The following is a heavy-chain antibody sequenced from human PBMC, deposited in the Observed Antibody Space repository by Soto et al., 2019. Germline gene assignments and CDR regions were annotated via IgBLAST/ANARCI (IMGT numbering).Heavy chain of an antibody. D-gene: IGHD2-15*01. CDR1: GFTFSDYY. CDR2: ISSSSSYT. J-gene: IGHJ6*02. V-gene: IGHV3-11*05. CDR3: AREERGNDYYGMDV. Sequence: QVQLVESGGGLVKPGGSLRLSCAASGFTFSDYYMSWIRQAPGKGLEWVSYISSSSSYTNYADSMKGRFTISRDNAKNSLYLQMNSLRAEDTAVYYCAREERGNDYYGMDVWGQGTTVTVSS.